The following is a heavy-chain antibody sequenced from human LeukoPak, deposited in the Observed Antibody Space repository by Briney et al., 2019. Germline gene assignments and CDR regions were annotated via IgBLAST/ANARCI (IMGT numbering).Heavy chain of an antibody. V-gene: IGHV4-59*01. D-gene: IGHD3-10*01. CDR1: SGSISNYY. J-gene: IGHJ5*02. CDR2: IYYSGNT. Sequence: SETLSLTCSVSSGSISNYYWNWIRQPPGKGLEWIGYIYYSGNTNCNPSLKSRVTISVDTSKNQFSLKLNSVTAADTAVYYCARDQGFGGNWFDPWGQGTLVTVSS. CDR3: ARDQGFGGNWFDP.